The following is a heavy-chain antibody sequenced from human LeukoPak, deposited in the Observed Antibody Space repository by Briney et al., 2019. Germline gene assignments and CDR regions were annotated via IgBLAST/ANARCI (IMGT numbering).Heavy chain of an antibody. CDR1: GGSISSSSYY. CDR2: IYYSGST. J-gene: IGHJ3*02. D-gene: IGHD6-19*01. Sequence: SETLSLTCTVSGGSISSSSYYWGWIRQPPGKGLEWIGSIYYSGSTYYNPSLKSRVTISVDTSKNQFSLKLSSVTAADTAVYYCARGAYSSGWGGDAFDIWGQGTMVTVSS. V-gene: IGHV4-39*07. CDR3: ARGAYSSGWGGDAFDI.